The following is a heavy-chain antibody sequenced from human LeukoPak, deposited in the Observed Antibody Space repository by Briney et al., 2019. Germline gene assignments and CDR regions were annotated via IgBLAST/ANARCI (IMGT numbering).Heavy chain of an antibody. Sequence: GGSLGLSCEVSGFSFSNFAMSWVRQAAGKGLEWVSAISGSGGSTYYADSVKGRFTISRDNSKNTLYLQMNSLRAEDTAVYYCARDFYYYDSSGYPFYYFDYWGQGTLVTVSS. CDR3: ARDFYYYDSSGYPFYYFDY. CDR2: ISGSGGST. J-gene: IGHJ4*02. CDR1: GFSFSNFA. V-gene: IGHV3-23*01. D-gene: IGHD3-22*01.